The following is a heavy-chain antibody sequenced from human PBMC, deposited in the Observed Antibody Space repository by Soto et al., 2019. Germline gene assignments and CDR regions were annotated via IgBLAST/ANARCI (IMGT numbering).Heavy chain of an antibody. Sequence: ASVKVSCKASGGSFSDSTINWVRQAPGQRLEWMGGIIPIFDTANYAEKFQGRVTITADESTSTSFMEVSSLRSEDTAVYYCARNGTLTGYSYGMDVWGQGTMVTVSS. CDR3: ARNGTLTGYSYGMDV. J-gene: IGHJ6*02. CDR1: GGSFSDST. V-gene: IGHV1-69*13. D-gene: IGHD1-1*01. CDR2: IIPIFDTA.